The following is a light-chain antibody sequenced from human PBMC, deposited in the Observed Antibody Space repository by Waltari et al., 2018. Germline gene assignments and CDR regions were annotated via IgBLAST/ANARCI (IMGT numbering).Light chain of an antibody. J-gene: IGLJ2*01. Sequence: QAVLTQPSSLSASPGASASLTCTLRSGINVGSYRIYWYQQNPGSPPQYLLRYTSDSAKHQDSRVPSRFSGSKDASANAGILLLSGLQSEDEADYYCMIWHNNAVVFGGGTTLTVL. CDR2: YTSDSAK. V-gene: IGLV5-45*03. CDR1: SGINVGSYR. CDR3: MIWHNNAVV.